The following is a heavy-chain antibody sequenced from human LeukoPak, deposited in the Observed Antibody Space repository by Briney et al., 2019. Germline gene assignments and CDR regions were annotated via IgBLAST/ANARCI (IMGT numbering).Heavy chain of an antibody. D-gene: IGHD2-8*01. V-gene: IGHV3-23*01. CDR3: AKDLSPGVY. CDR2: ISGSDGST. J-gene: IGHJ4*02. Sequence: PGGSLRLSCAASGFTVSSNYMSWVRQAPGKGLEWVSAISGSDGSTYYADSVKGRFTISRDNSKNTLYLQMSSLRAEDTAVYYCAKDLSPGVYWGQGTLVTVSS. CDR1: GFTVSSNY.